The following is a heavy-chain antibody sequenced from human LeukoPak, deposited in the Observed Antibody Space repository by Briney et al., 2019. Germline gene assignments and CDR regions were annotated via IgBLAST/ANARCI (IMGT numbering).Heavy chain of an antibody. CDR2: INPNSGGT. V-gene: IGHV1-2*06. CDR1: GYTFTGYY. D-gene: IGHD1-14*01. CDR3: ARVSSPLQYNWFDP. Sequence: ASVKVSCKASGYTFTGYYMHWVRQAPGQGLEWMGRINPNSGGTNYAQKFQGRVTMTRDTSISTTYMELRRLSSDDTAVYYCARVSSPLQYNWFDPWGRGTLVTVSS. J-gene: IGHJ5*02.